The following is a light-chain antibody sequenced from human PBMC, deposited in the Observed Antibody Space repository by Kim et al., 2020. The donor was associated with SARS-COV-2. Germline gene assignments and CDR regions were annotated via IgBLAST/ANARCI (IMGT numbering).Light chain of an antibody. CDR1: SEHSNYS. V-gene: IGLV4-3*01. J-gene: IGLJ1*01. CDR3: GESHTIDGQVGYG. CDR2: GKGEGTR. Sequence: CNLSSEHSNYSIVWHPQRPGRAPQYIIRGKGEGTRSKGDGIPDRFLGSSSGADRYLIISNLQSDDEAEYHCGESHTIDGQVGYGFGTGTKVTVL.